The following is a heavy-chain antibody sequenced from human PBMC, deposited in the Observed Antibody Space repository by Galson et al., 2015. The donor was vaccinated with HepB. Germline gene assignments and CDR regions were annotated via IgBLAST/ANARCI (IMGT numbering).Heavy chain of an antibody. CDR2: INHSGST. J-gene: IGHJ4*02. CDR1: GGSFSGYY. D-gene: IGHD6-6*01. Sequence: ETLSLTCAVYGGSFSGYYWSWIRQPPGKGLEWIGEINHSGSTNYNPSLKSRVTISVDTSKNQFSLKLSSVTAADTAVYYCARAGIAARIYKNWGQGTLVTVSS. V-gene: IGHV4-34*01. CDR3: ARAGIAARIYKN.